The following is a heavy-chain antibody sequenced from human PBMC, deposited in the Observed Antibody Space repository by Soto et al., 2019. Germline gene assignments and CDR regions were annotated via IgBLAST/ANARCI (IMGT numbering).Heavy chain of an antibody. D-gene: IGHD6-13*01. CDR2: IIPIFGTA. Sequence: QVQLVQSGAEVKKPGSSVKVSCKASGGTFSSYAISWVRQAPGQGLEWMGGIIPIFGTANYAQKFQGRVTITADESTSTAYMELSSLRSEDTAVYYCARIAEVLGFYHYYGMDVWGQGTTVTVSS. V-gene: IGHV1-69*01. J-gene: IGHJ6*02. CDR3: ARIAEVLGFYHYYGMDV. CDR1: GGTFSSYA.